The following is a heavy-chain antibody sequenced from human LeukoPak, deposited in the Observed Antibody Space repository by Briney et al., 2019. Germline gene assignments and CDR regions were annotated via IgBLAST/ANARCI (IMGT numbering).Heavy chain of an antibody. V-gene: IGHV4-39*01. J-gene: IGHJ6*03. CDR1: GGSISSSSYY. Sequence: SETLSLTCTVSGGSISSSSYYWGWIRQPPGKGLEWIGSIYYSGSTYYNPSLKSRVTISVDTSKNQFSLKLSSVTAADTAVYYCARAPRHDFAYYYYYMDVWGKGTTVTVSS. CDR2: IYYSGST. CDR3: ARAPRHDFAYYYYYMDV. D-gene: IGHD3-3*01.